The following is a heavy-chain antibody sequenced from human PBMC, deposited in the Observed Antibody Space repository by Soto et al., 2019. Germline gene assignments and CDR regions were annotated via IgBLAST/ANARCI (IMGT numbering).Heavy chain of an antibody. J-gene: IGHJ4*02. CDR1: GFLFPNAW. V-gene: IGHV3-15*01. D-gene: IGHD2-15*01. Sequence: EVQLVESGGGLVKPGGSPRLSCAGSGFLFPNAWMSWFRQAPGKGLEWVGHIKNKGDGGTADHAAAVKGRFVISRDDSERMVFLQMNSLKVEDTAVYYCATMGLYCSGGSCYSDNWGQGALVTVSS. CDR3: ATMGLYCSGGSCYSDN. CDR2: IKNKGDGGTA.